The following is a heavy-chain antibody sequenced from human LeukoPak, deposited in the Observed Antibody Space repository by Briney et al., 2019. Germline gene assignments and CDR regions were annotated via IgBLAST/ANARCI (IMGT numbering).Heavy chain of an antibody. V-gene: IGHV4-34*01. Sequence: PSETLSLTCAVYGGSFSGYYWSWIRQPPGKGLEWIGEINHSGSTNYNPSLKSRVTISVDTSKNQFSLKLSSVTAADTAVYYCARDRGWKTYYYYYYYMDVWGKGTTVTVSS. CDR1: GGSFSGYY. D-gene: IGHD6-19*01. CDR3: ARDRGWKTYYYYYYYMDV. J-gene: IGHJ6*03. CDR2: INHSGST.